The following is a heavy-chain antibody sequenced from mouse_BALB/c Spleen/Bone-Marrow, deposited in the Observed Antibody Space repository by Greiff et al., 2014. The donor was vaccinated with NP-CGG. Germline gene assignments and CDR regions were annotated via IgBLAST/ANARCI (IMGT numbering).Heavy chain of an antibody. CDR3: ARSGKVRKAMDY. D-gene: IGHD2-14*01. CDR2: IRGTYGDA. J-gene: IGHJ4*01. V-gene: IGHV1S137*01. Sequence: VQLVESGAKLVRPGVSVKISCKGSGYTVKEKERKRGKRRKGKSPEGRGVIRGTYGDAIYNQKFKGKATMTVDKSSSTAYMELARLTSEESDIYYGARSGKVRKAMDYWGQGTSVTVSS. CDR1: GYTVKEKE.